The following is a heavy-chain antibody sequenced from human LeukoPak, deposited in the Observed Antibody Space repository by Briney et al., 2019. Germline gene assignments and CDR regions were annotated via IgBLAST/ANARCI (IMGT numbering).Heavy chain of an antibody. CDR1: GFTFSSYA. D-gene: IGHD6-19*01. J-gene: IGHJ4*02. V-gene: IGHV3-23*01. CDR2: MSSSGGST. CDR3: ARYDGSGWYRSDY. Sequence: GGSLRLSCAASGFTFSSYAMSWVRQAPGKGLEGVSGMSSSGGSTYYADSVKGRFTISRDSSKNTLYLQMNSLRAEDTAVYYCARYDGSGWYRSDYWGQGTLVTVSS.